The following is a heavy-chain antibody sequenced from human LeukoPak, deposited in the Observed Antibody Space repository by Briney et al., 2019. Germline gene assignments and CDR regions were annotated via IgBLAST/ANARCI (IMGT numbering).Heavy chain of an antibody. CDR3: TREVSGSLYFDY. V-gene: IGHV3-74*01. Sequence: GGSLRLSCAASGFTFRSYWMHWVRQAPGKGLVWVSRINIDGSSGSYADSVEGRFTISRDNAKNTVYLQMNSLRTEDTAVYYCTREVSGSLYFDYWGQGTLVTVSS. CDR1: GFTFRSYW. J-gene: IGHJ4*02. CDR2: INIDGSSG. D-gene: IGHD1-26*01.